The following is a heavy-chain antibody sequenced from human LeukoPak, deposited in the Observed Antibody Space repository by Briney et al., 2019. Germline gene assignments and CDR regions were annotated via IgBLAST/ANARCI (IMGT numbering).Heavy chain of an antibody. V-gene: IGHV4-59*01. CDR2: ICYSGST. CDR1: GGSISSYY. J-gene: IGHJ6*03. D-gene: IGHD6-19*01. CDR3: ARGYSSGWYEPYYYYYMDV. Sequence: SETLSLTCTVSGGSISSYYWSWIRQPPGKGLEWIGYICYSGSTNYNPSLKSRVTISVDTSKNQFSLKLSSVTAADTAVYYCARGYSSGWYEPYYYYYMDVWGKGTTVTISS.